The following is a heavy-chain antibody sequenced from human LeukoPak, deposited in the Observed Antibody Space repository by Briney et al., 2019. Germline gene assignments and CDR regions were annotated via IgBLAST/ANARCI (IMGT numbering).Heavy chain of an antibody. V-gene: IGHV4-34*01. CDR1: GGSFSGYY. CDR3: ASSGCSSTSCYRVGYYYYYMDV. J-gene: IGHJ6*03. Sequence: PSETLSLTCAVYGGSFSGYYWSWIRQPPGKGLEWIGEINHSGSTSYNPSLKSRVTISVDTSKNQFSLKLSSVTAADTAVYYCASSGCSSTSCYRVGYYYYYMDVWGKGTTVTVSS. CDR2: INHSGST. D-gene: IGHD2-2*02.